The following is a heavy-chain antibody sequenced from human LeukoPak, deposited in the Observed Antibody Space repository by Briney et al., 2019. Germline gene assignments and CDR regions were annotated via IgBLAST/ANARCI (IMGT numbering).Heavy chain of an antibody. CDR1: GFTFDDYA. D-gene: IGHD4-17*01. CDR2: ISWNSGSI. J-gene: IGHJ4*02. CDR3: AGYGDYGDYFDY. Sequence: GGSLRLSCAASGFTFDDYAMHWVRQAPGKGLEWVSGISWNSGSIGYADSVKGRFTISRDNAKNSLYLQMNSLRAEDTAVYYCAGYGDYGDYFDYWGQGTLVTVSS. V-gene: IGHV3-9*01.